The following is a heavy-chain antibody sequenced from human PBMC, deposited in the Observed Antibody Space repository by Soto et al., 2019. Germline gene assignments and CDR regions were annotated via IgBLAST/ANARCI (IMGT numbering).Heavy chain of an antibody. J-gene: IGHJ6*02. CDR3: ARASAGYYDILTGYYYYYYGMDV. CDR2: IYSGGST. Sequence: GGSLRLSCAASGFTVSSNYMSWVRQAPGKGLEWVSVIYSGGSTYYADSVKGRFTISRDNSKNTLYLQMNSLRAEDTAVYYCARASAGYYDILTGYYYYYYGMDVWGQGTTGTAP. D-gene: IGHD3-9*01. CDR1: GFTVSSNY. V-gene: IGHV3-53*01.